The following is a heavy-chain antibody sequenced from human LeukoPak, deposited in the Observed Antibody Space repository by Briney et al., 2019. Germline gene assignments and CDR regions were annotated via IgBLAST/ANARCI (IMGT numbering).Heavy chain of an antibody. CDR2: IYYSGST. V-gene: IGHV4-59*08. CDR3: ARQRYSGSYSCWFDP. D-gene: IGHD1-26*01. CDR1: GGSISSHY. J-gene: IGHJ5*02. Sequence: SETLSLTCTVSGGSISSHYWSWIRQPPGKGLEWIGYIYYSGSTNYNPSLKSRVIISVDTSKNQFSLKLSSVTAADTAVYYCARQRYSGSYSCWFDPWGQGTLVTVSS.